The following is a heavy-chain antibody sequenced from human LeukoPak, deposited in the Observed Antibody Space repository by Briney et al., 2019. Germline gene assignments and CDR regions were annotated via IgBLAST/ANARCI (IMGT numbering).Heavy chain of an antibody. Sequence: GGSLRLSCAASGFTFSSYAMHWVRQAPGKGLEWVAFIRYDGSNKYYADSVKGRFTISRDNSKNTLYLQMNSLRAEDTAVYYCAKLWFGASDAFDIWGQGTMVTVSS. CDR1: GFTFSSYA. V-gene: IGHV3-30*02. D-gene: IGHD3-10*01. CDR3: AKLWFGASDAFDI. CDR2: IRYDGSNK. J-gene: IGHJ3*02.